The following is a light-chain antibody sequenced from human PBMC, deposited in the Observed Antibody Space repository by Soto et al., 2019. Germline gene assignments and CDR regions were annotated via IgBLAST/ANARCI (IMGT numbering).Light chain of an antibody. CDR3: SSYSGTNSTVI. J-gene: IGLJ2*01. CDR2: EGS. Sequence: QSALTQPPSASGSPGQSVTISCAGTYSDIGDYNYVSWYQQHPGKVPKLIISEGSKRPSGVPDRFSGSKSGYTASLTVADLQRADEAVYYCSSYSGTNSTVIFGGGTKLTVL. V-gene: IGLV2-8*01. CDR1: YSDIGDYNY.